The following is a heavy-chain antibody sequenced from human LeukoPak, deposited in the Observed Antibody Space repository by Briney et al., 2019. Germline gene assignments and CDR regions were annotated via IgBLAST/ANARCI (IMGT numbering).Heavy chain of an antibody. CDR2: ILHDGSNK. D-gene: IGHD3-10*01. CDR1: GFTFSNYG. V-gene: IGHV3-30*18. J-gene: IGHJ5*02. Sequence: GRSLRLSCAASGFTFSNYGMHWVRQAPGKGLEWVAVILHDGSNKYHADSVKGRFTISRDNSKKTLYLQMNNLTSEDTAVYYCAKDRYGSGSNWFDPWGQGTLVTVSS. CDR3: AKDRYGSGSNWFDP.